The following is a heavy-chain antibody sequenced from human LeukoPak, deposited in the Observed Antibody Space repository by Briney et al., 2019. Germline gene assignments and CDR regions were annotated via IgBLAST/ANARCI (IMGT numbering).Heavy chain of an antibody. CDR3: ARDDKYGDYQVWYFDL. Sequence: SETLSLACTVPGGSISSYYWSWIRQPPGKGLEWIGYIHHSRSTNYNPSLRSRVTISVDTSKNQFSLKLRSVTAADTAVYYCARDDKYGDYQVWYFDLWGRGTQVSVST. D-gene: IGHD4-17*01. V-gene: IGHV4-59*01. CDR2: IHHSRST. CDR1: GGSISSYY. J-gene: IGHJ2*01.